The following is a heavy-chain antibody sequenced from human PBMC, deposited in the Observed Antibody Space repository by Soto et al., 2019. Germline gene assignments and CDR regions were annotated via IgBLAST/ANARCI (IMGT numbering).Heavy chain of an antibody. J-gene: IGHJ4*02. Sequence: QVQLVESGGGVVQPERSLRLSCAVSGFTVSTYGMHWVLQAPGKGLEWVAVISRDGGTKYYADSVKGRFTISRDNSRNTLFLEMNSLRGDDMAVYYCTGEVASGYWGQGTLVTVSS. D-gene: IGHD2-8*02. CDR2: ISRDGGTK. CDR3: TGEVASGY. CDR1: GFTVSTYG. V-gene: IGHV3-30*03.